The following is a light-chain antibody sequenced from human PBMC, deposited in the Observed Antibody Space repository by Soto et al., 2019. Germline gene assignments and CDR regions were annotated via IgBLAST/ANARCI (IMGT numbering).Light chain of an antibody. CDR2: EVS. V-gene: IGLV2-14*01. Sequence: QSVLAQPASVSGSPGQSITGSCTGTSSDVGGYNYVSWYQQHPGKVPKLIIHEVSNRPSGVSNRFSGSKSGNTASLTISGLQTEDEADYYCSSHGGSSPFYVFGTGTKVTVL. CDR3: SSHGGSSPFYV. CDR1: SSDVGGYNY. J-gene: IGLJ1*01.